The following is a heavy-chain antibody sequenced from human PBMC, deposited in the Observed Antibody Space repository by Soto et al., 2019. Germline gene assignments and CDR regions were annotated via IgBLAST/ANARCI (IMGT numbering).Heavy chain of an antibody. CDR1: GFTFSSYG. CDR2: IWYDGSNK. Sequence: QVQLVESGGGVVQPGRSLRLSCAASGFTFSSYGMHWVRQAPGKGLEWVAVIWYDGSNKYYADSVKGRFTISRDNSKNTLYLQMNSLRAEDTAVYYCARLHGDDWYFDLWGRGTLVTVSS. V-gene: IGHV3-33*01. J-gene: IGHJ2*01. D-gene: IGHD4-17*01. CDR3: ARLHGDDWYFDL.